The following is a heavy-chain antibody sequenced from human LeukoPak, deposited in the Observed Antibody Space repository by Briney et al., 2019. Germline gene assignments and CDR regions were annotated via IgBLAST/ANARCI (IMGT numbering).Heavy chain of an antibody. J-gene: IGHJ4*02. CDR3: AREENCSGGSCYYY. D-gene: IGHD2-15*01. CDR2: INPNSGDT. Sequence: ASVKVSCKTSGYTFTDYYMHWVRQAPGQGLEWMGRINPNSGDTNYAQKFQGRVTMTRYTSISAAYMELSRLTSDDKAVYCCAREENCSGGSCYYYWGQGTLVTVSS. V-gene: IGHV1-2*06. CDR1: GYTFTDYY.